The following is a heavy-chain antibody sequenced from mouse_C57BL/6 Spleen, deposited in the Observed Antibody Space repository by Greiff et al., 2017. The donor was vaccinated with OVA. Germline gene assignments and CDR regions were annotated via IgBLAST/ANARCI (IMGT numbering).Heavy chain of an antibody. CDR1: GFTFSSYG. J-gene: IGHJ2*01. Sequence: DVKLQESGGDLVKPGGSLKLSCAASGFTFSSYGMSWVRQTPDKRLEWVATISSGGSYTYYPDSVKGRFTISRDNAKNTLYLQMSSLKSEDTAMYYCARHAARDYFDYWGQGTTLTVSS. V-gene: IGHV5-6*02. CDR2: ISSGGSYT. CDR3: ARHAARDYFDY.